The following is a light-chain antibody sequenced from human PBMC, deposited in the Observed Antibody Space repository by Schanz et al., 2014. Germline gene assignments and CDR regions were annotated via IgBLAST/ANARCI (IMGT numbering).Light chain of an antibody. J-gene: IGLJ3*02. Sequence: QSVLTQPPSVSGAPGQRVTISCSGSSSNIGAGYDVHWYQQLPGTAPKLLIYDNNSRPSGVPDRFSGSKSGTSASLAITGLQAEDEADYYCQSYDSSLSPWVFGGGTKLTVL. CDR3: QSYDSSLSPWV. V-gene: IGLV1-40*01. CDR1: SSNIGAGYD. CDR2: DNN.